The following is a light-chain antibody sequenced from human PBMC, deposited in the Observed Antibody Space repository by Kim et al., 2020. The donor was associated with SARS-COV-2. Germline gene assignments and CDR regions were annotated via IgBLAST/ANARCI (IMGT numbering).Light chain of an antibody. CDR2: GKN. CDR3: NSRDNNDNVL. CDR1: SLRTYY. Sequence: VALGQSVRITCQGDSLRTYYTTWFQQKPGQAPIVVFYGKNNRPSGIPDRFSGSSAGNTASLTITATQAGDEADYYCNSRDNNDNVLFGGGTQLTVL. V-gene: IGLV3-19*01. J-gene: IGLJ2*01.